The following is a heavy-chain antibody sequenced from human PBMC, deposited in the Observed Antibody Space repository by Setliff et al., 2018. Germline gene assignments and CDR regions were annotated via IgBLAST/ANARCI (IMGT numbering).Heavy chain of an antibody. Sequence: PSETLSLTCTVAGGSINSGRYYWSWIRQPAGKGLEWIGRIYSRGSTNYNPSLKSRVTVSLDASKNQFSLKLSSVTAADTAVYYCARDHYDYYDSRQAFDIGGQGTMVTVSS. CDR2: IYSRGST. CDR3: ARDHYDYYDSRQAFDI. CDR1: GGSINSGRYY. J-gene: IGHJ3*02. V-gene: IGHV4-61*02. D-gene: IGHD3-22*01.